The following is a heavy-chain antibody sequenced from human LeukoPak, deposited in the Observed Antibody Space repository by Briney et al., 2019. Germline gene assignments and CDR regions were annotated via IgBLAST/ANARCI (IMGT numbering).Heavy chain of an antibody. J-gene: IGHJ5*02. Sequence: GGSLRLSCAASGFTVSSNYMSWVRQAPGKGLEWVSAIYSGGSTYYADSVKGRFTISRDNSKNTLYLQMNSLRAEDTAVYYCARGDRGYYDSSVTWFDPWGQGTLVTVSS. CDR2: IYSGGST. D-gene: IGHD3-22*01. CDR3: ARGDRGYYDSSVTWFDP. V-gene: IGHV3-53*01. CDR1: GFTVSSNY.